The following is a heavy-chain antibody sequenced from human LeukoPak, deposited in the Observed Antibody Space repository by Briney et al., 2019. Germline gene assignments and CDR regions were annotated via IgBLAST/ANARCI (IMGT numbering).Heavy chain of an antibody. D-gene: IGHD6-13*01. CDR2: IYTTGST. CDR1: VDSISSYY. J-gene: IGHJ4*02. CDR3: ARGIAAAAKQGGFDF. Sequence: SETLSLTCSVSVDSISSYYWSWIRQPAGKGLEWIGRIYTTGSTNYNPSLKSRVTMSVDTSKNQFSLKLSSVTAADTAGYYCARGIAAAAKQGGFDFWGQGTLVTVSS. V-gene: IGHV4-4*07.